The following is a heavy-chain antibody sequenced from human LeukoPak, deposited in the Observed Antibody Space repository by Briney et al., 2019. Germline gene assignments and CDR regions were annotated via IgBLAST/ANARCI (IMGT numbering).Heavy chain of an antibody. CDR2: ISRSSSTI. D-gene: IGHD6-19*01. V-gene: IGHV3-48*04. Sequence: GGSLRLSCAASGFTFSSYTMNWVRQAPGKGLEWVSYISRSSSTIYYADSVKGRFTISRDNAKNSLYLQMNSLRAEDTAVYYCARDRDSSGWGNWFDPWGQGTLVTVSS. CDR1: GFTFSSYT. CDR3: ARDRDSSGWGNWFDP. J-gene: IGHJ5*02.